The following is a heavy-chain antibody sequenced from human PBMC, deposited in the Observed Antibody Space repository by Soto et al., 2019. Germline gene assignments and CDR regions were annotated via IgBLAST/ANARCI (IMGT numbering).Heavy chain of an antibody. CDR1: GGSINSYY. V-gene: IGHV4-59*01. D-gene: IGHD2-2*01. CDR3: ARDYLAYQMLSSFDP. Sequence: PSETLSLTCTVSGGSINSYYWSWIRQPPGKGPEWIGYIYYGGNTKYNPSLKSRVSLSVDMSKNQFSLKLYSVTAADTAVYYCARDYLAYQMLSSFDPWGQGTLVTVSS. J-gene: IGHJ5*02. CDR2: IYYGGNT.